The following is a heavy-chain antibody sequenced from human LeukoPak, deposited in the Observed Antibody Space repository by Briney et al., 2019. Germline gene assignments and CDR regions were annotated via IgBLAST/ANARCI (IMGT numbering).Heavy chain of an antibody. Sequence: GGSLRLSCAGTGLTFDDHGMHWVRQVAGKGLEWVAGLSWNSVSKGYGDSVKGRFTISRDNAKNSLYLQMSSLRPDDTALYFCAKIRGMTVAGPFDSWGQGTLVTVSS. CDR2: LSWNSVSK. V-gene: IGHV3-9*01. J-gene: IGHJ4*02. CDR3: AKIRGMTVAGPFDS. D-gene: IGHD3-22*01. CDR1: GLTFDDHG.